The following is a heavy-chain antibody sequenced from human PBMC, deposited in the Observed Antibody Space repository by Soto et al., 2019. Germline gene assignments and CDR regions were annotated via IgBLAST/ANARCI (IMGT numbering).Heavy chain of an antibody. J-gene: IGHJ5*02. D-gene: IGHD3-16*01. CDR2: MYHSGSP. CDR1: GGFISGGGYF. CDR3: AREGPKGYFKINP. V-gene: IGHV4-30-2*01. Sequence: QVELQESGSGQVKPSQTLSLSCAVSGGFISGGGYFWTWIRQPPGKGLEWIGYMYHSGSPLYNPSLKSRATISIDLSKNQFSLNLASVTAADTAVYYCAREGPKGYFKINPWGQDTLVTVS.